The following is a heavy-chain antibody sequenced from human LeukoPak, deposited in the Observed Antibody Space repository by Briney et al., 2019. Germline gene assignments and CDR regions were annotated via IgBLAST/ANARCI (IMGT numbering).Heavy chain of an antibody. J-gene: IGHJ3*02. D-gene: IGHD6-19*01. CDR1: GFTFSSYA. V-gene: IGHV3-23*01. CDR3: AKDSPSGWYGNDAFDI. CDR2: ISGSGGST. Sequence: GGSLRLSCAASGFTFSSYAMSWVRQAPGKGLEWVSAISGSGGSTYYADSVKGRFTISRDDSKNTLYLQMNSLRAEDTAVYYCAKDSPSGWYGNDAFDIWGQGTMVTVSS.